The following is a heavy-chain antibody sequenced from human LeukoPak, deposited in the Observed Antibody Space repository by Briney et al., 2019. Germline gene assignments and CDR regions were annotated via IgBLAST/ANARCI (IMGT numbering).Heavy chain of an antibody. CDR3: AREGKAAADTNWFDP. CDR1: GYTFTGYY. Sequence: ASVKVSCKASGYTFTGYYMHWVRQAPGQRLECMGCINPNSGGTNYAQKFQGRVTMTRDTSISTAYMELSRLRSDDTAVYYCAREGKAAADTNWFDPWGQGTLVTVSS. V-gene: IGHV1-2*02. CDR2: INPNSGGT. D-gene: IGHD6-13*01. J-gene: IGHJ5*02.